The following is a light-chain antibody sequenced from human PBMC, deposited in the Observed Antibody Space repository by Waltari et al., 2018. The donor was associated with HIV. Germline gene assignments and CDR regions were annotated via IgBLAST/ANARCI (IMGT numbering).Light chain of an antibody. CDR3: CSYGNSGTFVL. CDR2: AVT. Sequence: QSALTQPASVSGSPGQSITISCTETSGDVDNYNLVSWYQQYTGRAPKLRIYAVTKRPSGVSNRFSGSKSGTTASLTISDLQAEDEAKYYCCSYGNSGTFVLFGGGTRVTV. V-gene: IGLV2-23*02. J-gene: IGLJ2*01. CDR1: SGDVDNYNL.